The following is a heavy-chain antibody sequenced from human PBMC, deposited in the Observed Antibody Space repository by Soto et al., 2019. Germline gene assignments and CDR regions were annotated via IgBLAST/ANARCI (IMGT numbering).Heavy chain of an antibody. Sequence: EVELLESGGGLVKPGGPLRLSCAASGFSFSTYNMNWVRQAPGKGLEWVSSINGRSNYKYYTDSVKGRFTISRDNPKNSLYLQMDSLRAEDTAVYYCVREDGLVGSNSAFDQWGQGTLVIVSS. CDR3: VREDGLVGSNSAFDQ. D-gene: IGHD3-16*01. J-gene: IGHJ4*02. CDR2: INGRSNYK. CDR1: GFSFSTYN. V-gene: IGHV3-21*02.